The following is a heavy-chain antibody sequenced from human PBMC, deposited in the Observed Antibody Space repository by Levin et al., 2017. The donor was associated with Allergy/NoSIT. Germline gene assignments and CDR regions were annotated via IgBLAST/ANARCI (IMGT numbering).Heavy chain of an antibody. CDR2: TYYRSRWYY. J-gene: IGHJ4*02. Sequence: PSETLSLTCAISGASVSSSSAAWNWIRQSPSRGLEWLGRTYYRSRWYYEYAVSVRGRITVNPDTSENQFSLQLNSVSPEDTAVYYCARGVPYTSIWHPFDFWGQGSLVTVSS. D-gene: IGHD3-10*01. CDR1: GASVSSSSAA. CDR3: ARGVPYTSIWHPFDF. V-gene: IGHV6-1*01.